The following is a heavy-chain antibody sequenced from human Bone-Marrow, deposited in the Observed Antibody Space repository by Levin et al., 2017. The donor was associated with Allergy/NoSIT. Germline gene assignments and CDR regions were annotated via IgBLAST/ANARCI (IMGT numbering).Heavy chain of an antibody. CDR1: GFTFSTYG. CDR3: ARLIAAAGSDY. J-gene: IGHJ4*02. V-gene: IGHV3-64*01. D-gene: IGHD6-13*01. CDR2: ISPNGGST. Sequence: QPGGSLRLSCAASGFTFSTYGMHWARQAPGKGLEYVSSISPNGGSTYYANSVKGRFTISRVNSKNTLYLQMGSLRAEDMAVYYCARLIAAAGSDYWGQGTLVTVSS.